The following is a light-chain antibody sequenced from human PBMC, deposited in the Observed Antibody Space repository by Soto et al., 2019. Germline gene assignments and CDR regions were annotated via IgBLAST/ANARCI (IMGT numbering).Light chain of an antibody. CDR3: QQYNNWPRT. V-gene: IGKV3-15*01. CDR1: QSVSSD. J-gene: IGKJ1*01. CDR2: GAS. Sequence: EIVMTQSPATLSVSPGERVTLSCRASQSVSSDLAWYHQKRGQAPRVLIYGASTRSTGIPARFSGSGSGQEFTLTISSLQSEDFAVYYCQQYNNWPRTFGQGTRVEIK.